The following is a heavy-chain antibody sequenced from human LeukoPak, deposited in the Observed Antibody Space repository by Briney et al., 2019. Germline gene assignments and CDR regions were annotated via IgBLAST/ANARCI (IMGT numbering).Heavy chain of an antibody. CDR2: ISSSSSPI. CDR1: GFTFGDYY. V-gene: IGHV3-11*01. CDR3: ARYHDSMFPSLGY. Sequence: PGGSLRLSCAASGFTFGDYYMSWIRQAPGKGLEWVSYISSSSSPIYYADSVKGRFTISRDNAKNSLYLQMNSLRAEDTAIYYCARYHDSMFPSLGYWGQGTLVTVSS. J-gene: IGHJ4*02. D-gene: IGHD2-2*01.